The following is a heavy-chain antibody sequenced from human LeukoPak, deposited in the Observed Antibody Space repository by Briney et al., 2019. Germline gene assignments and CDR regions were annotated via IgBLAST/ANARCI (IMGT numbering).Heavy chain of an antibody. Sequence: GGSLRLSCAASGFTFSSYEMNWVRQAPGKGLERVSYISSSGSTIYYADSVKGRFTISRDNAKNSLYLQMNSLRAEDTAVYYCARIGYSSSGFDYWGQGTLVTVSS. D-gene: IGHD6-13*01. V-gene: IGHV3-48*03. J-gene: IGHJ4*02. CDR1: GFTFSSYE. CDR2: ISSSGSTI. CDR3: ARIGYSSSGFDY.